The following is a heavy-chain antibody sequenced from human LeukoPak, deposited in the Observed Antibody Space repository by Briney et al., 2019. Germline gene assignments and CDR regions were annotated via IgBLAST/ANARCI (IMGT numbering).Heavy chain of an antibody. CDR2: ISGSGGGA. J-gene: IGHJ4*02. D-gene: IGHD6-6*01. V-gene: IGHV3-23*01. CDR3: AKSSSSWGLVDY. Sequence: GGSLRLSCAASGFTFSSYAMSWVRQAPGKGLECVSAISGSGGGANYADSVKGRFTISRDNSKNTLYLQMNSLRAEDTAVYYCAKSSSSWGLVDYWGQGTLVTVSS. CDR1: GFTFSSYA.